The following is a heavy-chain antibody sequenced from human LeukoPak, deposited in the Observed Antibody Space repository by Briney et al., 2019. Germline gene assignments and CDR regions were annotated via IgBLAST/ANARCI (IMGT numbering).Heavy chain of an antibody. J-gene: IGHJ6*02. CDR3: ARSPWSTSSLYYYYGMDV. D-gene: IGHD2-2*01. Sequence: PGGSLRLSCAASGFTFSSYAMHWVRQAPGKGLEWVAVISYDGSNKYYADSVKGRFTISRDNSKNTLYLQMNSLRAEDTAVYYCARSPWSTSSLYYYYGMDVWGRGTTVTVSS. CDR1: GFTFSSYA. V-gene: IGHV3-30-3*01. CDR2: ISYDGSNK.